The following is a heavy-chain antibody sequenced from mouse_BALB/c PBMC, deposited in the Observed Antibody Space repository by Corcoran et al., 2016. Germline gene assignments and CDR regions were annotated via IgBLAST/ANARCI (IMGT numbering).Heavy chain of an antibody. V-gene: IGHV1S136*01. CDR3: ARSDGYYGFAY. CDR2: INPYNDGT. J-gene: IGHJ3*01. CDR1: GYTFTSYV. D-gene: IGHD2-3*01. Sequence: EVQLQQSGPELVKPGSSVKMSYKASGYTFTSYVMHWVKQKPGQGLERIGYINPYNDGTKYNEKFKGKATLTSDKSSSTAYMELSSLTSEDSAVYYCARSDGYYGFAYWGQGTLVTVSA.